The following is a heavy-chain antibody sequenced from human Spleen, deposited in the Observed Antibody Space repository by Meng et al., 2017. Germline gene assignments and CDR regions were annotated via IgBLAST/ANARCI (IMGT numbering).Heavy chain of an antibody. D-gene: IGHD5-12*01. CDR1: GGSFSDYY. CDR3: VTRGAATITGYQNMDV. CDR2: INQSGST. Sequence: QGQLKQWGAGLLKPSETLSLTCVVSGGSFSDYYWSWIRQPPGKGLEWIGEINQSGSTYYNPSLKSRATISVDTSKNQFSLKVTSVSAADTAVYYCVTRGAATITGYQNMDVWGHGTTVTVSS. V-gene: IGHV4-34*01. J-gene: IGHJ6*02.